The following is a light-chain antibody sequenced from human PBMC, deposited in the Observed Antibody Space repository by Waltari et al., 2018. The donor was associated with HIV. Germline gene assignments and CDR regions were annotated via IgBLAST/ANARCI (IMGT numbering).Light chain of an antibody. V-gene: IGLV2-14*01. CDR2: EVT. CDR3: TSYVSSASPE. J-gene: IGLJ3*02. Sequence: QSALPQPASVSGSPGQSTTSSCTGTTSDINYATYVSWYQHHPGKAPKVIISEVTNRPSGVSSRFSGSKSGNTATLTISGLQAEDEADYFCTSYVSSASPEFGGWTRLTVL. CDR1: TSDINYATY.